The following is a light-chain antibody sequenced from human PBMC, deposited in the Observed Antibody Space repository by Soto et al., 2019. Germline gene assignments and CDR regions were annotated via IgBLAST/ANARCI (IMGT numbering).Light chain of an antibody. Sequence: QSVLTQPASVSGSPGQSITISCTGTSSDVGGYNYVSWYQQHPGKAPKLMIYAVSNRPSGVSNRFSGSKSGNTASLTISGLQAEDEADYYCSSYTSSSTLCVFGTGTKLTVL. V-gene: IGLV2-14*01. J-gene: IGLJ1*01. CDR3: SSYTSSSTLCV. CDR1: SSDVGGYNY. CDR2: AVS.